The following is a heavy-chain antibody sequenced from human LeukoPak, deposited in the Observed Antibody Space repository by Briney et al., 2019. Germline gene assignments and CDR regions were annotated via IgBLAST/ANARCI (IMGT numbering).Heavy chain of an antibody. CDR2: IYPGDSDT. J-gene: IGHJ6*03. CDR3: ARQGGYNVHSRYMDV. D-gene: IGHD5-24*01. Sequence: GESLKISCKGSGYSFTSYWIGWVRQMPGKGLEWMGIIYPGDSDTRYSPSFQGQVTISADKSISTAYLQWSSLKASDTAMYYCARQGGYNVHSRYMDVWGKGTTVTVSS. CDR1: GYSFTSYW. V-gene: IGHV5-51*01.